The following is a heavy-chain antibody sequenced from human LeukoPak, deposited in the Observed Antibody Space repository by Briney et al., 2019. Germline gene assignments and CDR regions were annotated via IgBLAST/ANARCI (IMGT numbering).Heavy chain of an antibody. V-gene: IGHV4-61*02. CDR3: ARLGWELWGHYYYYYGMDV. D-gene: IGHD1-26*01. Sequence: PSQTLSLTCTVSGGSISSGSYYWSWIRQPAGKGLEWIGRIYTSGSTNCNPSLKSRVTISVDTSKNQFSLKLSSVTAADTAVYYCARLGWELWGHYYYYYGMDVWGQGPTVTVSS. CDR1: GGSISSGSYY. CDR2: IYTSGST. J-gene: IGHJ6*02.